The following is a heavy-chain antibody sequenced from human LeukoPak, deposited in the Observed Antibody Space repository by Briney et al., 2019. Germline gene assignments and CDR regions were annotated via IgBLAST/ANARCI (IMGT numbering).Heavy chain of an antibody. J-gene: IGHJ4*02. CDR2: INHSGST. Sequence: SETLSLTCAVYGASFSGYYWAWIRQPPGKGLEWIGEINHSGSTNYNPSLKSRVTISVDTSKNQFSLKLRSVTAADTAVYYCARGLIKGIAVAGTGWGQGTLVTVSS. V-gene: IGHV4-34*01. CDR3: ARGLIKGIAVAGTG. D-gene: IGHD6-19*01. CDR1: GASFSGYY.